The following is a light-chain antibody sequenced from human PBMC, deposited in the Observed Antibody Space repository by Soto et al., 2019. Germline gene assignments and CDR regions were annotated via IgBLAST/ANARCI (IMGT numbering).Light chain of an antibody. CDR1: SSDVGGYNY. J-gene: IGLJ3*02. V-gene: IGLV2-8*01. Sequence: QSALTQPPSASGSPGQSVTISCTGTSSDVGGYNYVSWYQQHPHKVPKLIIYEVTQRPSGVPDRFSGSKSGNTASLTVSGLQAEDEADYYCYSYAGNYVWVFGGGTQLTVL. CDR3: YSYAGNYVWV. CDR2: EVT.